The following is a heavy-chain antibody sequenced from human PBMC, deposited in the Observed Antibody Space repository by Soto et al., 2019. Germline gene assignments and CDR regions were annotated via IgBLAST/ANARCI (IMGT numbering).Heavy chain of an antibody. CDR1: GFTFSSHW. V-gene: IGHV3-74*01. CDR2: IDSGGSST. Sequence: GGSLRLSCAASGFTFSSHWMYWFRQAPGKGLVWVSRIDSGGSSTTYADSVKGRFTISRDNAKNTLYLQMNGLRAEDTAVYYCARWVSYGNFDYFDYWGQGTQVTVSS. CDR3: ARWVSYGNFDYFDY. D-gene: IGHD3-10*01. J-gene: IGHJ4*02.